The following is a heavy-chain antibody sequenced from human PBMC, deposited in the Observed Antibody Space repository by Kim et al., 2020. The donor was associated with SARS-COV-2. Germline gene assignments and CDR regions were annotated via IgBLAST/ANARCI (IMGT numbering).Heavy chain of an antibody. D-gene: IGHD5-12*01. CDR3: ARQSGRDGYNHI. J-gene: IGHJ3*02. V-gene: IGHV4-39*01. Sequence: YYDPSLRSRVTISVDTSKNQFSLKLSSVTAADTAVYYCARQSGRDGYNHIWGQGTMVTVSS.